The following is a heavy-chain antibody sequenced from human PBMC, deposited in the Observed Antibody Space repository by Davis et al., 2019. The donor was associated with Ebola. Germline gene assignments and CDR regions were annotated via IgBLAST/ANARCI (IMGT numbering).Heavy chain of an antibody. Sequence: GGSLRLFCAASGFTFSSYSMNWVRQAPGKGLEWVSYISSSCTSIYYADSVKGRFTISRDNAKNSLCLQMNSLRDEDTAIYYCARGYSYGNYYYYCMDVWGQGTTVTVSS. CDR2: ISSSCTSI. CDR1: GFTFSSYS. V-gene: IGHV3-48*02. J-gene: IGHJ6*02. CDR3: ARGYSYGNYYYYCMDV. D-gene: IGHD5-18*01.